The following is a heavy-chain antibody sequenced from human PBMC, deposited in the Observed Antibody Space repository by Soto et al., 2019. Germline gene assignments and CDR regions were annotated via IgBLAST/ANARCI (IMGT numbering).Heavy chain of an antibody. CDR3: ARGSARFDP. CDR1: GGSISSYY. Sequence: PSETLSLTCTASGGSISSYYWSWIRQPPGKGLEWIGYIYYSGSTNYNPSLKSRVTISVDTSKNQFSLKLSSVTAADTAVYYCARGSARFDPWGQGTLVTVSS. V-gene: IGHV4-59*01. J-gene: IGHJ5*02. CDR2: IYYSGST.